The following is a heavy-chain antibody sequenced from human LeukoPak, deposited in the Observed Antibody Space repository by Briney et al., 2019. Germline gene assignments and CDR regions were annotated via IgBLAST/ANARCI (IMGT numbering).Heavy chain of an antibody. CDR3: ANLYYYDSSGYYRRDAFDI. CDR1: GFTFSSHG. Sequence: GGSLRLSCAASGFTFSSHGMHWVRHAPGKGLEWVASIRNDGSNEYYADSVKGRFTISRDNSKNTLYLQMNSLRAEDTAVYYCANLYYYDSSGYYRRDAFDIWGQGTMVTVSS. V-gene: IGHV3-30*02. CDR2: IRNDGSNE. J-gene: IGHJ3*02. D-gene: IGHD3-22*01.